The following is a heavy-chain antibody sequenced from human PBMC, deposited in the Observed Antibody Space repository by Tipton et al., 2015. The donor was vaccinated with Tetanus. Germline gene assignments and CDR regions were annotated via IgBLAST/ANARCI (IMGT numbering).Heavy chain of an antibody. CDR2: IYESGDT. Sequence: TLSLTCTVSGGSIRGGTFYWGWIRQPPGKGLEWIGSIYESGDTYYIPSRKSRVTISVDTSKYQFSLKLNSMAAADTGVYYCARHQGGYFTPFDYWGQGNLVTVSS. CDR1: GGSIRGGTFY. D-gene: IGHD3-3*01. CDR3: ARHQGGYFTPFDY. J-gene: IGHJ4*02. V-gene: IGHV4-39*01.